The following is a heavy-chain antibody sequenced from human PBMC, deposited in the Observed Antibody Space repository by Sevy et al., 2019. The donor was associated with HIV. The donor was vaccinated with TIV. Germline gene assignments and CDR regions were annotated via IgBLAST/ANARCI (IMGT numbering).Heavy chain of an antibody. Sequence: GGSLRLSCAASGFTFSSYWMHWVRQAPGKGLVWVSRINSDGSSTSYADSVKGRFTISRDNAKNTLYLQMNSLRAEDTAMYYCARDAFVDTAMDSTGTYYYYYGMDVWGQGTTVTVSS. CDR3: ARDAFVDTAMDSTGTYYYYYGMDV. J-gene: IGHJ6*02. D-gene: IGHD5-18*01. V-gene: IGHV3-74*01. CDR2: INSDGSST. CDR1: GFTFSSYW.